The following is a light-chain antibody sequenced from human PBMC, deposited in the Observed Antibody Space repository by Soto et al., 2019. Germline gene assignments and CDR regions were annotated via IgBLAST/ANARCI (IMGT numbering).Light chain of an antibody. V-gene: IGLV2-14*01. Sequence: QSALTQPASVSGSPGQSITISCTGTSSDVGGYNYVSWYQQHPGKAPKLMIYDVSNRPSGVSNRFSGSKSGNTASLTISGLQAEDEADYYCSSYTSSSTQMVFGGVTKLTVL. J-gene: IGLJ2*01. CDR3: SSYTSSSTQMV. CDR2: DVS. CDR1: SSDVGGYNY.